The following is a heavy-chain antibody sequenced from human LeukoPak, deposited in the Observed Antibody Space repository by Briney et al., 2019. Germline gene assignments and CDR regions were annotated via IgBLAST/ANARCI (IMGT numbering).Heavy chain of an antibody. D-gene: IGHD2-15*01. CDR3: ARKSVAATPRDIVYQYYSMDV. V-gene: IGHV4-4*07. CDR1: GASISSYF. CDR2: VYTTGTT. J-gene: IGHJ6*03. Sequence: SETLSLTCSVSGASISSYFWTWIRQPAGKGLEWIGRVYTTGTTNYNPSLKSRVTMSVDTSENQFSLKLSSVTAADTAVYYCARKSVAATPRDIVYQYYSMDVWGKGTTVTVSS.